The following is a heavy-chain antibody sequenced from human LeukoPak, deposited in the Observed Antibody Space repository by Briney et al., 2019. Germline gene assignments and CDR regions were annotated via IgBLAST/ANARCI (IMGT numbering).Heavy chain of an antibody. J-gene: IGHJ6*03. D-gene: IGHD1-26*01. CDR1: GFTFSSYW. CDR2: IKQDGSEK. V-gene: IGHV3-7*01. CDR3: ARDSGGSYALYYYYYYMDV. Sequence: GGSLRLSCAASGFTFSSYWMSWVRQAPGKGLEWVANIKQDGSEKYYVDSVKGRFTISRDNAKNSLYLQMNSLRAEDTAVYYCARDSGGSYALYYYYYYMDVWGKGTTVTVSS.